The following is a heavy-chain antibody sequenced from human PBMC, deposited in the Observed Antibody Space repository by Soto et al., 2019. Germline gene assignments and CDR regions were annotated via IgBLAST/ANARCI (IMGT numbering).Heavy chain of an antibody. CDR1: GFTFSNAW. Sequence: EVQLVESGGGLVKPGGSLRLSCAASGFTFSNAWMSWVRQAPGKGLEWVGRIKSKTDGGTTDYAAPVKGRFTISRDDSKNTLYLQMNSLKTEDTAVYYCTTEWYYDFWSGYSDYWGQGTLVTVSS. CDR2: IKSKTDGGTT. J-gene: IGHJ4*02. CDR3: TTEWYYDFWSGYSDY. D-gene: IGHD3-3*01. V-gene: IGHV3-15*01.